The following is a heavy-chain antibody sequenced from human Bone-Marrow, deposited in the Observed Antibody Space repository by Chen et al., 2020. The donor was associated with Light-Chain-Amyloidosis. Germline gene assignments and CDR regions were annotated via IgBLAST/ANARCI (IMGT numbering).Heavy chain of an antibody. V-gene: IGHV5-51*01. Sequence: EVQLEQSGPEVKKPGESLKISCKGSGYTFPNYWIGWVRQMPGKGLEWMGVIYPDDSDARYSPSFEGQVTISADKSITTAYLQWRSLKASDTAMYYCARRRDSYNFDYWGQGTLVTVS. CDR1: GYTFPNYW. D-gene: IGHD1-26*01. J-gene: IGHJ4*02. CDR3: ARRRDSYNFDY. CDR2: IYPDDSDA.